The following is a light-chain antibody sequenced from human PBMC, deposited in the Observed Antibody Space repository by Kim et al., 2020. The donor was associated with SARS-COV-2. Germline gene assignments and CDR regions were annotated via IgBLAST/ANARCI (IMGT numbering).Light chain of an antibody. V-gene: IGKV3D-15*01. J-gene: IGKJ2*01. CDR2: GAS. CDR1: QSVSDN. Sequence: EIVMTQSPATLSVSPGERATLSCWASQSVSDNLAWYQQKVGQAPRLLIYGASTRAAGIPARFSGSGSGTDFTLTISSLQSEDIAVYYCQHYNNWPPETFGQGTKLEI. CDR3: QHYNNWPPET.